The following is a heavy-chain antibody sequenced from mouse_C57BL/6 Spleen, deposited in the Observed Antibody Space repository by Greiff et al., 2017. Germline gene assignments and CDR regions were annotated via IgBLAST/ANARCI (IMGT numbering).Heavy chain of an antibody. CDR3: ARVYGNYFFDY. D-gene: IGHD2-1*01. CDR1: GYTFTDYY. J-gene: IGHJ2*01. Sequence: VQLQQSGPELVKPGASVKISCKASGYTFTDYYMNWVKQSHGKSLEWIGDINPNNGGTSYNQKFKGKATLTVDKSSSTAYMELRSLTSEDSAVYYCARVYGNYFFDYWGQGTTLTVSS. CDR2: INPNNGGT. V-gene: IGHV1-26*01.